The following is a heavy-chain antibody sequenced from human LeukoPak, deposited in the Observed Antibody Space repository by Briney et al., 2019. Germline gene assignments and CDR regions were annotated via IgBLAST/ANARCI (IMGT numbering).Heavy chain of an antibody. V-gene: IGHV3-7*01. J-gene: IGHJ4*02. CDR3: ARIPYYESGSYYRYLDY. Sequence: PGGSLRLSCAASGFTFSSHWMSWVRQAPGKGLEWVANIAGDGSLTYYVDSVRGRFTISRDNAKNSLYLQLSNPRAEDTAVYYCARIPYYESGSYYRYLDYWGQGTLVTVSS. CDR1: GFTFSSHW. D-gene: IGHD3-10*01. CDR2: IAGDGSLT.